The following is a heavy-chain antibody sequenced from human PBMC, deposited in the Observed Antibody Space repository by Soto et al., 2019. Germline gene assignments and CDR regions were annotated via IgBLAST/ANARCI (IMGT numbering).Heavy chain of an antibody. Sequence: PSETLSLTCTVSGGSISGYYWSWIRQPPGKGLEWIGYIHYSGTTNYNSSLKSRVTMSVDTSKNHLSLKLSSVTAADTAVYYCARSYNTTWTSWGTWGQGTLVTVSS. D-gene: IGHD1-20*01. J-gene: IGHJ5*02. CDR2: IHYSGTT. CDR1: GGSISGYY. V-gene: IGHV4-59*12. CDR3: ARSYNTTWTSWGT.